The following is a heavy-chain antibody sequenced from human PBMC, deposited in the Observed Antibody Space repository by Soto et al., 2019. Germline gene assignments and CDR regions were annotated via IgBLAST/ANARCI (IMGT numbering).Heavy chain of an antibody. CDR3: ARGAADTVGDGYWCDP. J-gene: IGHJ5*02. V-gene: IGHV4-4*07. CDR1: GDSFSGYY. CDR2: VYTSGNT. D-gene: IGHD6-13*01. Sequence: QVQLQESGPGLVKPSDTLALTCTVSGDSFSGYYWSWIRQPAGKGLDLIGRVYTSGNTDYNPSLTSRVNVSIDSSKNQFALNLRFVTAADTAVYYCARGAADTVGDGYWCDPWGQGTLVTVSS.